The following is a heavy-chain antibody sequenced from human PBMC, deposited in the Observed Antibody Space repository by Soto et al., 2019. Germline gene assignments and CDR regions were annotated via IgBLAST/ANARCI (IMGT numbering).Heavy chain of an antibody. Sequence: PSETLSLTCTDSGGSLGSSSYYWCWIRHSPGKGLEWIGNIYYSGNTFYNPSLKSRVTISVDTSKNQFYLHLSSVTAADTAIFYCASIAAPGTTHFDFWGQGTLVTVSS. J-gene: IGHJ4*02. CDR3: ASIAAPGTTHFDF. V-gene: IGHV4-39*01. CDR2: IYYSGNT. D-gene: IGHD6-13*01. CDR1: GGSLGSSSYY.